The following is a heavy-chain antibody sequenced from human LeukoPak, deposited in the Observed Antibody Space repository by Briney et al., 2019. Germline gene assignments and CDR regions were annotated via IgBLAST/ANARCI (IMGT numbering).Heavy chain of an antibody. CDR2: ISGSGGST. J-gene: IGHJ4*02. CDR1: GFTFSNYA. D-gene: IGHD2-15*01. CDR3: AKGRGYCTGGSCYSDY. Sequence: GGSLRLSCTAPGFTFSNYAMSWVRRAPGKGLEWVSTISGSGGSTYYADSVKGRFTISRDNSKNTLYLQMNSLRVEDTAIYYCAKGRGYCTGGSCYSDYWGQGTLVTVSS. V-gene: IGHV3-23*01.